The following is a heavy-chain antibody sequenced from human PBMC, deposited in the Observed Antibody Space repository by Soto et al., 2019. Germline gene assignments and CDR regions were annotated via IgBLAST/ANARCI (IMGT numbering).Heavy chain of an antibody. J-gene: IGHJ4*02. V-gene: IGHV3-53*01. CDR2: IFGGGGT. Sequence: EVQVVESGGGLIQPGGSLRLSCAASGFSVSSNYMSWVRQAPGKGLEWVSVIFGGGGTYYADSVKGRFTISRDSSMNTLYLQMNSLRAEDTAVYYCAGKFGSGSYPYYFAYWGQGTLVTVSS. CDR3: AGKFGSGSYPYYFAY. CDR1: GFSVSSNY. D-gene: IGHD3-10*01.